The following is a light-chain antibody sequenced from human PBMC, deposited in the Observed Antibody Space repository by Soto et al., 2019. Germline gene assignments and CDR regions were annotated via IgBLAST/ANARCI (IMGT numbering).Light chain of an antibody. CDR2: AAS. Sequence: DIHMTQSPSTLSASVLDIVAIAVLGSQSISSYLNWYQQKPGKAPKLLIYAASSLQSGVPSRLSGSGSGTEFTLTISSLQSEDFAVYYCQQYNNWPPWTFGQGTKVDIK. CDR1: QSISSY. V-gene: IGKV1-39*01. CDR3: QQYNNWPPWT. J-gene: IGKJ1*01.